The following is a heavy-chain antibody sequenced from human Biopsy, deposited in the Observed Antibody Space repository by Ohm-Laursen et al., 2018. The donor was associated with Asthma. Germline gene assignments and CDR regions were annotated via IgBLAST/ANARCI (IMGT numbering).Heavy chain of an antibody. CDR3: ARVPVAAAGPYYYGMDV. CDR2: ISFDPLNK. J-gene: IGHJ6*02. D-gene: IGHD6-13*01. Sequence: SLRPSCSASGLTFRSYAMHWVRQAPGKGLDWVALISFDPLNKQYADWVRGRFTVSRDSSKNTLYLQMNSLRADDTAVYYCARVPVAAAGPYYYGMDVWGQGTTVTVSS. V-gene: IGHV3-30-3*01. CDR1: GLTFRSYA.